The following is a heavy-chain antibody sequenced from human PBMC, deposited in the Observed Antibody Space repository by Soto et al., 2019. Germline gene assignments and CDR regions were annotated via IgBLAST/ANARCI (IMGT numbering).Heavy chain of an antibody. CDR2: TIPMFGTT. Sequence: QVQLVQSGAEVKKPESSVRVSCKASGGTFNNYAITWVRQAPGQGLEWMGGTIPMFGTTNYAEKFQGRVTITADESTSTAYMELSSLRSEDTAVYYCTRCGIRYHSIGFYLGIDGMDVWGQGTRVIVSS. D-gene: IGHD3-22*01. J-gene: IGHJ6*02. CDR1: GGTFNNYA. CDR3: TRCGIRYHSIGFYLGIDGMDV. V-gene: IGHV1-69*12.